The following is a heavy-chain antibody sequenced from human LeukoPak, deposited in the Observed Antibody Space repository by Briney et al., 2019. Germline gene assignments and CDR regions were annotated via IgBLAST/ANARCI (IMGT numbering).Heavy chain of an antibody. CDR3: ARGGFSFGN. CDR1: GFTFTSYW. J-gene: IGHJ4*02. Sequence: GGSLRLSCAASGFTFTSYWMSWVRQAPGKGLECVAKIKQDGSDKLYVDSVKGRFTISRDNAKNSLYLQMNSLRAEDTAVYYCARGGFSFGNWGPGTLVTVSS. V-gene: IGHV3-7*04. D-gene: IGHD5-18*01. CDR2: IKQDGSDK.